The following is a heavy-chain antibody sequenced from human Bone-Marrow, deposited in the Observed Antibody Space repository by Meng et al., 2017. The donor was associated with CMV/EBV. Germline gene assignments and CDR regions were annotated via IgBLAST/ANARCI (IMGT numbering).Heavy chain of an antibody. J-gene: IGHJ4*02. CDR1: GFTVSSNY. D-gene: IGHD6-13*01. CDR3: ARLSSWFKNFDY. V-gene: IGHV3-11*04. Sequence: GEYLKISCAASGFTVSSNYMSWVRQAPGKGLEWVSYISSSGSTIYYADSVKGRFTISRDNAKNSLYLQMNSLRAEDTAVYYCARLSSWFKNFDYWGQGTLVTVSS. CDR2: ISSSGSTI.